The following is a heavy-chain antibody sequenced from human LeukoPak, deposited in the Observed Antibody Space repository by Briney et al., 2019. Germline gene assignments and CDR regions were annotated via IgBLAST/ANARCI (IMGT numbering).Heavy chain of an antibody. CDR3: AKDFSVYYYDSRVSDY. D-gene: IGHD3-22*01. CDR1: GFTFSSYG. CDR2: IRYDGSNK. Sequence: GGSLRLSCAASGFTFSSYGMHWVRQAPGKGLEWVVFIRYDGSNKYYVDSVKGRFTISRDNSKDTLYLQMNSLRAEDTAVYYCAKDFSVYYYDSRVSDYWGQGTLVTVSS. J-gene: IGHJ4*02. V-gene: IGHV3-30*02.